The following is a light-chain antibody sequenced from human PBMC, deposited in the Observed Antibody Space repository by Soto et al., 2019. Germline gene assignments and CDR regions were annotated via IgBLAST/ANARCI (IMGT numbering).Light chain of an antibody. CDR2: KAS. J-gene: IGKJ2*01. Sequence: DIQMTQSPSILSASVGDRVTITCRASQSVGRSLAWYQQKPGRAPTLLIYKASTLQNGVPSRFSGSGFGTEFTLSISGLQPDDFATYYCQQYHSLSPYTFGQGTKLEI. V-gene: IGKV1-5*03. CDR3: QQYHSLSPYT. CDR1: QSVGRS.